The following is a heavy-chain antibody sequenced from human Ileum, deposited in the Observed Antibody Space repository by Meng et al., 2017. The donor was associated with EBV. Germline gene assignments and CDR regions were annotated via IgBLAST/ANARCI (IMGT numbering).Heavy chain of an antibody. CDR2: IYHVVIP. CDR1: GGSISSSNW. J-gene: IGHJ4*02. Sequence: GPSLVKPSGSLTLTRAVRGGSISSSNWWSLVRQSPRKGLGWMGKIYHVVIPIYTPPLKSRVTMSVDNSKNQFSLKLNSMTAADTAVYYCARDPTGGEDHQRVWGQGTLVTVSS. V-gene: IGHV4-4*02. D-gene: IGHD1-14*01. CDR3: ARDPTGGEDHQRV.